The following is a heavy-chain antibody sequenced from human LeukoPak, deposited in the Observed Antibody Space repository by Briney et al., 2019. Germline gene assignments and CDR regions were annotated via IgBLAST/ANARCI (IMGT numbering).Heavy chain of an antibody. D-gene: IGHD2-15*01. CDR2: SYYIGST. CDR3: GRTPDYYYGIDV. J-gene: IGHJ6*02. Sequence: SGTLSLTCAVSGGSSRSQNWCWWVRQPPGGVLEWFGESYYIGSTYYNPSLRGRVTISADDSKNQVSLTLSSVTAADTAVYYCGRTPDYYYGIDVWGQGTTVTVSS. V-gene: IGHV4-4*02. CDR1: GGSSRSQNW.